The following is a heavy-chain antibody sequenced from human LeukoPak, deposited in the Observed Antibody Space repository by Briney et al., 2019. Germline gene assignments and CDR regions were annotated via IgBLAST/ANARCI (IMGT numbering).Heavy chain of an antibody. V-gene: IGHV4-39*01. CDR1: GGSISSSSYY. J-gene: IGHJ4*02. Sequence: SETLSLTCTVSGGSISSSSYYWGWTRQPPGKGLEWIGSIYYSGSTYYNPSLKSRVTISVDTSKNQFSLKLSSVTAADTAVYYCARQYPYYFDYWGQGTLVTVSS. CDR3: ARQYPYYFDY. CDR2: IYYSGST.